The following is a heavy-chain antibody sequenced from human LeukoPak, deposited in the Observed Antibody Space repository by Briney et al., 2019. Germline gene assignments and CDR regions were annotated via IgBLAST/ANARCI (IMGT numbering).Heavy chain of an antibody. D-gene: IGHD2-2*01. V-gene: IGHV3-23*01. Sequence: GGSLRLSCAASGFTFSSYAMSWVRQAPGKGLEWVSAISGSGGSTYYADSVKGRVTISRDNSKNTLYLQMNSLRAEDTAVYYCAKPSDCSSTSCYYFDYWGQGTLVTVSS. CDR1: GFTFSSYA. J-gene: IGHJ4*02. CDR2: ISGSGGST. CDR3: AKPSDCSSTSCYYFDY.